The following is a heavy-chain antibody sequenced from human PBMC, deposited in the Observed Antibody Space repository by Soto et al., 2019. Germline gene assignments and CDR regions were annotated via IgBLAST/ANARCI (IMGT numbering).Heavy chain of an antibody. D-gene: IGHD6-25*01. CDR1: GFNFGNYA. CDR3: AKDKGGTPYYIDS. J-gene: IGHJ4*02. Sequence: VLLVESGGGLVQPGRSLRLSCAVSGFNFGNYAMHWVRQAPGKGLEWVAAINWNSDKVAYAGSVLGRFTIFRDSAKNSLHLQMNDLTTEDTALYYCAKDKGGTPYYIDSWGQGILATVSS. CDR2: INWNSDKV. V-gene: IGHV3-9*01.